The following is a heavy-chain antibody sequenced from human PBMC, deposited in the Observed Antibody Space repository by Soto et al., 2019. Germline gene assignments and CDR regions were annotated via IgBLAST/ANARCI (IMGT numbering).Heavy chain of an antibody. CDR3: ARALRAPFLEWLYFDY. V-gene: IGHV4-31*03. D-gene: IGHD3-3*02. CDR2: IYYSGST. J-gene: IGHJ4*02. Sequence: TSETLSLTCTVSGGSISSGGYYWSWIRQHPGKGLEWIGYIYYSGSTYYNPSLKSRVTISVDTSKNQFSLKLSSVTAADTAVYYCARALRAPFLEWLYFDYWGQGTLVTVSS. CDR1: GGSISSGGYY.